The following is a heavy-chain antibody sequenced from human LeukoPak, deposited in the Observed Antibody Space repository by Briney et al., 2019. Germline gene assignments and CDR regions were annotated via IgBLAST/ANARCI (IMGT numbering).Heavy chain of an antibody. J-gene: IGHJ4*02. D-gene: IGHD3-3*01. CDR2: IKTKTDGGTT. Sequence: GGSLRLSCAASGFTFSNAWMSWVRQAPGKGLEWVAHIKTKTDGGTTDYAAPVKGRFTISRDDSKNTLYLQMYSLKTEDTAVYYCATEEWSYNFDYWGQGTLVTVSS. CDR3: ATEEWSYNFDY. V-gene: IGHV3-15*01. CDR1: GFTFSNAW.